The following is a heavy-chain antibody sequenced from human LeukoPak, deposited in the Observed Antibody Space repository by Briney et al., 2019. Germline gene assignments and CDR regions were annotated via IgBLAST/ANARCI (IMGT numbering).Heavy chain of an antibody. Sequence: PGGSLRLSCAASGFTLSIYWMSWVRQAPGKGLEWVANIKQDGSESHYVDSVKGRFTISRDNAKNSLYLQMNSLRAEDTAVYYCARVGRTGEQLVNYWGQGTLVTVSS. CDR1: GFTLSIYW. D-gene: IGHD6-6*01. CDR2: IKQDGSES. J-gene: IGHJ4*02. V-gene: IGHV3-7*01. CDR3: ARVGRTGEQLVNY.